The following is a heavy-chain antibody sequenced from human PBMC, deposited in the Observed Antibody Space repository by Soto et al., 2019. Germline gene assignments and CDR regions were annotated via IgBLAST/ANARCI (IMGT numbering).Heavy chain of an antibody. Sequence: PSETLSLTCTVSGDSITSYNWNWLRQPPGKALEWIGYVYSSGSTNYNPSLKSRVTISVDTSRNQFSLKVNSVTAADTAAYYCARRAVVAVTGSLDNWLDPWGQGILVTVPQ. D-gene: IGHD2-21*01. J-gene: IGHJ5*02. CDR3: ARRAVVAVTGSLDNWLDP. CDR2: VYSSGST. CDR1: GDSITSYN. V-gene: IGHV4-59*01.